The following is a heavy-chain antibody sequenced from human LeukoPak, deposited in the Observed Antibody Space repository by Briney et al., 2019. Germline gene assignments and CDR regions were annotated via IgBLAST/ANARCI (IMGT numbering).Heavy chain of an antibody. CDR1: GYTFTGYY. J-gene: IGHJ5*02. V-gene: IGHV1-2*02. Sequence: ASVKVSCKASGYTFTGYYMHWVRQAPGQGLEWMGWINPNSGGTNYAQKFQGRVTMTRHTSISTAYMELSRLRSDDTAVYYCARVDGVSSTSFDGFDPWGQGTLVTVSS. D-gene: IGHD2-2*01. CDR3: ARVDGVSSTSFDGFDP. CDR2: INPNSGGT.